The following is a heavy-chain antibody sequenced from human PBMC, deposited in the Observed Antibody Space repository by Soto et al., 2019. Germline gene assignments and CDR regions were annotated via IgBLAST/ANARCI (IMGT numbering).Heavy chain of an antibody. CDR1: GFTFSSYA. CDR2: ISYDGSNK. V-gene: IGHV3-30-3*01. Sequence: QVQLVESGGGVVQPGRSLRLSCAASGFTFSSYAMHWVRQAPGKGLEWVAVISYDGSNKYYADAVKGRFTISRDNSKTTQYLQMNSLRAEDTAVYYCAREGEKGSGWSYFLYYDMDVWGQGTMVTVSS. D-gene: IGHD6-13*01. J-gene: IGHJ6*02. CDR3: AREGEKGSGWSYFLYYDMDV.